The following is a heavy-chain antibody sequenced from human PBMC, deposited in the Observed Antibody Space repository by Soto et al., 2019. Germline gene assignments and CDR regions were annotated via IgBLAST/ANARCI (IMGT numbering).Heavy chain of an antibody. J-gene: IGHJ3*02. Sequence: ASVKVSCKASGGTFSSYAISWVRQAPGQGLGWMGGIIPIFGTANYAQKFQGRVTITADESTSTAYMELSSLRSEDTAVYYCARSSRLRSGSYGPDAFDIWGQGTMVTVSS. CDR1: GGTFSSYA. D-gene: IGHD1-26*01. CDR2: IIPIFGTA. V-gene: IGHV1-69*13. CDR3: ARSSRLRSGSYGPDAFDI.